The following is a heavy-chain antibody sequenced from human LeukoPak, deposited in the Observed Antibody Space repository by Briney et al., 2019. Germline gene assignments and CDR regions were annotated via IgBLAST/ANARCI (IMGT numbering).Heavy chain of an antibody. V-gene: IGHV3-74*01. CDR3: HLSDSSGHYIDY. Sequence: SGGSLRLSCAASGFTFSRYWMHWVRQAPGKGLVWVSRIKSDGSTTNYTDSVKGRFTISRDNAKNTLYLQMNSLRAEDTAVYYCHLSDSSGHYIDYWGQGTLVTVSS. CDR1: GFTFSRYW. J-gene: IGHJ4*02. D-gene: IGHD3-22*01. CDR2: IKSDGSTT.